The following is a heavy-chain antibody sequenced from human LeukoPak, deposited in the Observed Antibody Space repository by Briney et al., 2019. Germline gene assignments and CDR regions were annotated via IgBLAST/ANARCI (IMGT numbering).Heavy chain of an antibody. CDR1: GFTFSGYW. D-gene: IGHD2-15*01. Sequence: GGSLRLSCAASGFTFSGYWMSWVRQAPGKGLEWVATIKQDGSEKTYVDSVEGRFTSSRDNAKSSLFLQMDSLRAEDTAVYYCARFGLDAAIDYWGQGTLVTVSS. J-gene: IGHJ4*02. V-gene: IGHV3-7*01. CDR3: ARFGLDAAIDY. CDR2: IKQDGSEK.